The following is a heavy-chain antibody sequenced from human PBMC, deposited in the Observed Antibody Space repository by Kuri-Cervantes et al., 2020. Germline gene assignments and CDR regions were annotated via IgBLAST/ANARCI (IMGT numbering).Heavy chain of an antibody. J-gene: IGHJ4*02. CDR3: ARHSDGSGWGFDY. CDR2: INYSGNT. Sequence: SETLSLTCTVSGGSISSRPYSWGWIRQPPGKGLEWIGNINYSGNTYYNPSLKSRVTISVDTSKNQFSLKLSSVTAADTAVYYCARHSDGSGWGFDYWGQGTLVTVSS. D-gene: IGHD6-19*01. V-gene: IGHV4-39*01. CDR1: GGSISSRPYS.